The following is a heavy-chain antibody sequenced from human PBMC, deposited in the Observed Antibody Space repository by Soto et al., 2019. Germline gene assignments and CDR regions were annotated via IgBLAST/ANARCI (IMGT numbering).Heavy chain of an antibody. CDR2: IYYSGST. Sequence: QVQLQESGPGLVKPSQTLSLTCTVSGGSISSGGYYWSWIRQHPGKGLEWIGYIYYSGSTYYNPSRKSRVTISVDTSKNQFSLKLSSVTAADTAVYYCASQNYGDYVRWGAPPEYYFDYWGQGTLVTVSS. J-gene: IGHJ4*02. CDR1: GGSISSGGYY. V-gene: IGHV4-31*03. D-gene: IGHD4-17*01. CDR3: ASQNYGDYVRWGAPPEYYFDY.